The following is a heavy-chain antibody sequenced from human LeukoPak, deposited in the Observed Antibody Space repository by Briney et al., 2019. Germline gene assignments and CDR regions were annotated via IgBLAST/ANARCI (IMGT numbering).Heavy chain of an antibody. J-gene: IGHJ6*03. V-gene: IGHV4-59*01. CDR1: GGSISSYY. CDR2: IYYSGST. Sequence: SETLSLTCTVSGGSISSYYWSWIRQPPGKGLEWTGYIYYSGSTNYNPSLKSRVTISVDTSKNQFSLKLSSVTAADTAVYYCARVVVIPYYYYYYMDVWGKGTTVTISS. CDR3: ARVVVIPYYYYYYMDV. D-gene: IGHD3-22*01.